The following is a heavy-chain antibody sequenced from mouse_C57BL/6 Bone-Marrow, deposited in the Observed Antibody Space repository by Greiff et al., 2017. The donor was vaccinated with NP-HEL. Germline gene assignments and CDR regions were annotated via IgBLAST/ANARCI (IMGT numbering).Heavy chain of an antibody. Sequence: QVQLQQPGAELVKPGASVKLSCKASGYTFTSYWMQWVKQRPGQGLEWIGEIDPSDSYTNYNQKFKGKATLTVDTSSSTAYMQLSSLTSEDSAVYYCARSPHYYGSSYVAMDYWGQGTSVTVSS. CDR3: ARSPHYYGSSYVAMDY. D-gene: IGHD1-1*01. CDR1: GYTFTSYW. J-gene: IGHJ4*01. V-gene: IGHV1-50*01. CDR2: IDPSDSYT.